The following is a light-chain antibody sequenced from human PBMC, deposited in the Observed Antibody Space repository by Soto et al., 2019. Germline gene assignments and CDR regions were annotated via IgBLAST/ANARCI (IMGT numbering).Light chain of an antibody. CDR1: QSVGTN. V-gene: IGKV3-15*01. J-gene: IGKJ1*01. Sequence: EIVMTQSPATLSVSPGERATLSCRASQSVGTNVAWYQQKPGQAPRLLIFVASTRATGVPARFSGIGSGTDFTLTISSLQSEDFAVYYCQQFNVWPRTFGQGTKV. CDR2: VAS. CDR3: QQFNVWPRT.